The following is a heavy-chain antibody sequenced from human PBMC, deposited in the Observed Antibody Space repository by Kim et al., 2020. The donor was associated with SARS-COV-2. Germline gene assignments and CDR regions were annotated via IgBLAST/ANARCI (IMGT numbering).Heavy chain of an antibody. D-gene: IGHD4-17*01. J-gene: IGHJ4*02. CDR3: AFRSTVTTTIDY. Sequence: GPAQKFQGRVTMTRNTSISTAYMELSSLKSEDTAIYYCAFRSTVTTTIDYWGQGTLVTVSS. V-gene: IGHV1-8*01.